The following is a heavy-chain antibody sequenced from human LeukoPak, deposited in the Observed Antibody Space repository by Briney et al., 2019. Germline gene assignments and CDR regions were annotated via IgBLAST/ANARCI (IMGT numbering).Heavy chain of an antibody. J-gene: IGHJ4*02. V-gene: IGHV3-23*01. CDR2: VSVSGGGT. Sequence: GGSLRLSCAASGFTFSNFAMTWVRQAPGKGLEWVSGVSVSGGGTYADSVKGRFIIYRDNFKNTVYLQMNSLRAEDTAMYYCASSHGWGQGTLVTVSS. CDR3: ASSHG. CDR1: GFTFSNFA.